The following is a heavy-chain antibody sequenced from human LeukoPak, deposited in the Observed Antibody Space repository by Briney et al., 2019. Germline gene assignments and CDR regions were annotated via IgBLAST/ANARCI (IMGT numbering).Heavy chain of an antibody. J-gene: IGHJ4*02. CDR3: ARERGSPTWFAY. V-gene: IGHV6-1*01. D-gene: IGHD1-26*01. Sequence: SQTLSLTCAISGDSVSSNTATWTWIRQSPSRGLEWLGRTYYRSKWYNDYAVSVRSRITINPDTSKNQFSLQLNSVTPEDTAVYYCARERGSPTWFAYWGQGTLVTVSS. CDR1: GDSVSSNTAT. CDR2: TYYRSKWYN.